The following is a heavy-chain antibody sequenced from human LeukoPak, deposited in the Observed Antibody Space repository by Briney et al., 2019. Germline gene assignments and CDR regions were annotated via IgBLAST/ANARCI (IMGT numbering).Heavy chain of an antibody. Sequence: PGGSLRLSCAASGFTFSSYEMNWVRQAPGKGLEWASYISSSGSTIYYADSVKGRFTISRDNAKNSLYLQMNSLRAEDTAVCYCAELGITMIGGVWGKGTTVTISS. J-gene: IGHJ6*04. CDR2: ISSSGSTI. V-gene: IGHV3-48*03. CDR3: AELGITMIGGV. D-gene: IGHD3-10*02. CDR1: GFTFSSYE.